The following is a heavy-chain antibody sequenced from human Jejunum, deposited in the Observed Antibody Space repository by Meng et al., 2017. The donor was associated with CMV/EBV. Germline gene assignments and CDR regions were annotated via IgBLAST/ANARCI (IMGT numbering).Heavy chain of an antibody. CDR1: GGSISSYS. J-gene: IGHJ4*02. CDR2: IYYSGST. D-gene: IGHD6-6*01. Sequence: TVSGGSISSYSWSWIRQPPGKGLEWIGYIYYSGSTNYNPSLKSRVTISVDTSKNQFSVKLTYVTAADTAVYYCARAYSSSNRVDYWGQGTLVTVSS. CDR3: ARAYSSSNRVDY. V-gene: IGHV4-59*01.